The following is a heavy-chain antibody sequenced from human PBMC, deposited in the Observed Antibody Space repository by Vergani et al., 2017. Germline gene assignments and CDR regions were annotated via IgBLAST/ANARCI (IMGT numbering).Heavy chain of an antibody. CDR3: ARVVVKRFFGPPYYMDV. Sequence: QVQLQESGPGLVKPSQTLSLTCTVSGGSISSGGYYWSWIRQHPGKGLEWIGYIYYSGSTNYNPSLKSRVTISVDTSKNQFSLKLSSVTAADTAVYYCARVVVKRFFGPPYYMDVWGKGTTVTVSS. CDR1: GGSISSGGYY. D-gene: IGHD2-21*01. CDR2: IYYSGST. J-gene: IGHJ6*03. V-gene: IGHV4-31*03.